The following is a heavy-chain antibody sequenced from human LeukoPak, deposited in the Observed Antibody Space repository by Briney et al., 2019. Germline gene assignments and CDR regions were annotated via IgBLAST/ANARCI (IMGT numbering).Heavy chain of an antibody. CDR1: GFTFSSYG. J-gene: IGHJ4*02. Sequence: PGGSLRLPCAASGFTFSSYGMHWVRQAPGKGLEWVAFIRYDGSNKYYADSVKGRFTISRDNSKNTLYLQMNSLRAEDTAVYYCAKDVRRGSCYDYWGQGTLVTVSS. D-gene: IGHD2-15*01. CDR2: IRYDGSNK. CDR3: AKDVRRGSCYDY. V-gene: IGHV3-30*02.